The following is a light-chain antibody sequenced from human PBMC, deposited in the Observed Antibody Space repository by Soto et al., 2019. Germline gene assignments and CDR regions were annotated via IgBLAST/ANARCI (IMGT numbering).Light chain of an antibody. V-gene: IGKV1-27*01. J-gene: IGKJ4*01. CDR3: QKYNSAPLT. Sequence: DIKMTQSPSSLSASVGDRVTITCRASQGISNYLAWYQQKPGKVPKLLIYAASTLQSGFPSRFSGSGSGTDFTLTISSLQPEDVATYYCQKYNSAPLTFGGGTKVESK. CDR1: QGISNY. CDR2: AAS.